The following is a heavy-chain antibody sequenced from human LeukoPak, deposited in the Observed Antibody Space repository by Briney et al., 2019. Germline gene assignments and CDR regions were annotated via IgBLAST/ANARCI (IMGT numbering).Heavy chain of an antibody. CDR2: INWNGGST. V-gene: IGHV3-20*04. J-gene: IGHJ4*02. D-gene: IGHD2-15*01. CDR1: GFIFDDYG. CDR3: ARDSAYCSGGSFCPLDY. Sequence: GGSLRLSCEASGFIFDDYGMNWVRQAPGKGLEWVAGINWNGGSTYYADSVKGRFTISRDNAENSLYLQMNSLRAEDTALYYCARDSAYCSGGSFCPLDYWGQGTLVTVSS.